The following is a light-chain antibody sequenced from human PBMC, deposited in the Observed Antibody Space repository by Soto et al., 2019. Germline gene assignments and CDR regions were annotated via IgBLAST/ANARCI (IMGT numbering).Light chain of an antibody. CDR1: QDIRSD. Sequence: DIQMTQSPSSLSASVGDRVTITCRASQDIRSDLGWYQQKPGKAPKRLIYAASSLQSGVPSRFSGSGPGTELTLTISSLQPEDSATYYCLQHNSYPITFGQGTRLEIK. J-gene: IGKJ5*01. CDR3: LQHNSYPIT. CDR2: AAS. V-gene: IGKV1-17*01.